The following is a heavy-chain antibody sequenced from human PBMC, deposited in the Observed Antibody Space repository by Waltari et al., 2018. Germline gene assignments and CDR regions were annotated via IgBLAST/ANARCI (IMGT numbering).Heavy chain of an antibody. Sequence: VQLVESGGGLVHPGRSLRLSCAAHGFPFYDYHMHLVRKAPGKGLGWVSGISWNSGSIGYADSGKGRFTISRDNAKNSLYLQMNSLRAEDTALYYCAKGAAVSGTGFDYWGQGTLVTVSS. V-gene: IGHV3-9*01. D-gene: IGHD6-19*01. CDR3: AKGAAVSGTGFDY. J-gene: IGHJ4*02. CDR2: ISWNSGSI. CDR1: GFPFYDYH.